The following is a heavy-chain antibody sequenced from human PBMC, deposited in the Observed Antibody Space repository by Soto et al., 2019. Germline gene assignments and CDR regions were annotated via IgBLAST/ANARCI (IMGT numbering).Heavy chain of an antibody. Sequence: SETLSLTCAVYGGSFSGYYWSWIRQPPGKGLEWIGEINHSGSTNYNPSLKSRVTISVDTSKNQFSLKLSSVTAADTAVYYCARGRTSGEMDVWGQGTTVTVS. V-gene: IGHV4-34*01. D-gene: IGHD3-10*01. CDR2: INHSGST. CDR1: GGSFSGYY. J-gene: IGHJ6*02. CDR3: ARGRTSGEMDV.